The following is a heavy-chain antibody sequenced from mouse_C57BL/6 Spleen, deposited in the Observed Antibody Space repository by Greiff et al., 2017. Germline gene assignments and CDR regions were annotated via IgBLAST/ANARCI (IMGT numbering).Heavy chain of an antibody. D-gene: IGHD4-1*01. CDR1: GYAFSSSW. V-gene: IGHV1-82*01. J-gene: IGHJ1*03. CDR2: IYPGDGDT. CDR3: AREGNWDWYCDV. Sequence: VQLQESGPELVKPGASVKISCKASGYAFSSSWMNWVKQRPGKGLEWIGRIYPGDGDTNYNGKFKGKATLTADKSSSTAYMQLSSLTSEDSAVYFCAREGNWDWYCDVWGTGTTVTVSS.